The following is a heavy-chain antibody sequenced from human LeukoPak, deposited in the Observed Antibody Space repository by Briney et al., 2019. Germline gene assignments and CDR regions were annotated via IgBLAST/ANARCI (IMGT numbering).Heavy chain of an antibody. CDR2: IYHSGST. Sequence: SETLSLTCTVSGGSISTYYWNWIRQPPGKGLEWIGYIYHSGSTNYNPSLQSRVTISVDTSKNQFSLNLISVTAADTAVYYCARGGAARLHFQNWGQGTLVTVSS. V-gene: IGHV4-59*01. D-gene: IGHD6-6*01. J-gene: IGHJ1*01. CDR3: ARGGAARLHFQN. CDR1: GGSISTYY.